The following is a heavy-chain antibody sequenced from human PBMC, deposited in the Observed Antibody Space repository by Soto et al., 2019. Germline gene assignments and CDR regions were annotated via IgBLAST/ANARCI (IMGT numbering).Heavy chain of an antibody. Sequence: GGSLRLSCAASGFTFRTFWMSRVRQAPGKGLEWVANIKEDGTEKNYVDSVRGRFTISRDNTKNSLYLQMNSPRAEDTAVYYCARILRLGELSLGDFDYWGQGTLVTVSS. CDR2: IKEDGTEK. J-gene: IGHJ4*02. CDR3: ARILRLGELSLGDFDY. D-gene: IGHD3-16*02. CDR1: GFTFRTFW. V-gene: IGHV3-7*01.